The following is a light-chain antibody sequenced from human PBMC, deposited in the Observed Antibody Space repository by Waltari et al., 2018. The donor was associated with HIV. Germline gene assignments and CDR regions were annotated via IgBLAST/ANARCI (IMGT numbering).Light chain of an antibody. CDR3: QQYYNTIT. V-gene: IGKV4-1*01. CDR1: QTVLYNGNNQNY. Sequence: DIVMTQSPDSLAVSLGERAAINCRSSQTVLYNGNNQNYLAWYQQRPGHPPKLIIYWASTRESGVPDRFSGSGSGTDFTLTISGLQAEDAAVYYCQQYYNTITFGQGTRLEIK. CDR2: WAS. J-gene: IGKJ5*01.